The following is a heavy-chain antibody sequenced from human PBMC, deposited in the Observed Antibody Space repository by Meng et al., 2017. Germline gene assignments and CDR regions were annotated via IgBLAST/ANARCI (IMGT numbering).Heavy chain of an antibody. CDR3: ARDTYSSGNYWYFDL. CDR1: GGTFSSYA. Sequence: ASVKVSCKASGGTFSSYAISWVRQAPGQGLEWMGIINPSGGSTSYAQKFQGRVTMTRDTSTSTVYMELSSLRSEDTAVYYCARDTYSSGNYWYFDLWGRGTLVTVSS. D-gene: IGHD6-19*01. J-gene: IGHJ2*01. CDR2: INPSGGST. V-gene: IGHV1-46*01.